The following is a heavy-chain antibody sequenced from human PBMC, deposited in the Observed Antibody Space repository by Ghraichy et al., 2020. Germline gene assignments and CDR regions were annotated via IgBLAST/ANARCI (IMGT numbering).Heavy chain of an antibody. D-gene: IGHD3-22*01. V-gene: IGHV4-31*03. CDR3: ARESEYYYDSSGDGGAFDI. CDR1: GGSISSGGYY. J-gene: IGHJ3*02. CDR2: IYYSGST. Sequence: SETLSLTCTVSGGSISSGGYYWSWIRQHPGKGLEWIGYIYYSGSTYYNPSLKSRVTISVDTSKNQFSLKLSSVTAADTAVYYCARESEYYYDSSGDGGAFDIWGQGTMVTVSS.